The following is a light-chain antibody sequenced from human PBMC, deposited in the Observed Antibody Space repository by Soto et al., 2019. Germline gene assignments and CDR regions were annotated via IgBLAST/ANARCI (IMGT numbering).Light chain of an antibody. V-gene: IGLV8-61*01. CDR2: STN. J-gene: IGLJ3*02. CDR1: SGSVSTSYY. CDR3: VLYMGGGISV. Sequence: QTVVTQEPSFSVSPGGTVTLTCALTSGSVSTSYYPSWYQQTPGQAPRTLIYSTNTRSSGVPYRFSGSILGNKAALTITGAQAEDECDYYCVLYMGGGISVFGGGTKLTVL.